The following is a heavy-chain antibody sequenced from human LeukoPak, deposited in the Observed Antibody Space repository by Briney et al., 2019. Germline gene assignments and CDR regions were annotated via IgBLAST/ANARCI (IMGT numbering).Heavy chain of an antibody. V-gene: IGHV3-48*03. Sequence: GGSLRLSCAASGFTLSSFDMNWVRQAPGKGLEWLSYISNSGSTMYYADSVKGRFTVSRDNAKNSLYLQMNSLRAEDTAVYYCAELGITMIGGVWGKGTTVTISS. CDR1: GFTLSSFD. CDR3: AELGITMIGGV. CDR2: ISNSGSTM. D-gene: IGHD3-10*02. J-gene: IGHJ6*04.